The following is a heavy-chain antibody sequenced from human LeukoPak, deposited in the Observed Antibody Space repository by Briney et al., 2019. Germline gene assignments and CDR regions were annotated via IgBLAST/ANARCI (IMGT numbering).Heavy chain of an antibody. CDR1: GFTFSSYG. V-gene: IGHV3-30*02. CDR2: IRYDGSNK. CDR3: AKDLSPAADGTYFDF. D-gene: IGHD6-13*01. J-gene: IGHJ4*02. Sequence: GGSLRLSCAASGFTFSSYGFHWVRQAPGKGLEWVTFIRYDGSNKYYTDSVKGRFTISRDNSKNMLYLQMTSLRLEDTALYYCAKDLSPAADGTYFDFWGQGTLVTVSS.